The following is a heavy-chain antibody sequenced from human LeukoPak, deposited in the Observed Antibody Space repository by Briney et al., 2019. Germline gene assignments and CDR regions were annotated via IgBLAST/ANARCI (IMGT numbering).Heavy chain of an antibody. V-gene: IGHV4-59*01. CDR3: ARASVTIFGVVIIDY. CDR2: IYYSGTT. CDR1: GGSISSYY. J-gene: IGHJ4*02. D-gene: IGHD3-3*01. Sequence: SETLSLTCTVSGGSISSYYWSWIRQPPGKGLEWIGYIYYSGTTTYNPSLKSRVTISVDTSKNQFSLKLSSVTAADTAVYYCARASVTIFGVVIIDYWGQGTLVTVSS.